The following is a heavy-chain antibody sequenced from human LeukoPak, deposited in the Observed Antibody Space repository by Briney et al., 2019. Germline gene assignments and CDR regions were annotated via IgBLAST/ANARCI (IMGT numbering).Heavy chain of an antibody. J-gene: IGHJ4*02. CDR2: IYSSGST. CDR3: ARGPPPDFDY. CDR1: GGSISSGNYY. V-gene: IGHV4-61*02. Sequence: SETLSLTCTVSGGSISSGNYYWSWIRQPAGKGLEWIGRIYSSGSTNYNPSLKSRVTLSVDTSKNQFSLRLSSVTAADTAVYYCARGPPPDFDYWGRGTLVTVSS.